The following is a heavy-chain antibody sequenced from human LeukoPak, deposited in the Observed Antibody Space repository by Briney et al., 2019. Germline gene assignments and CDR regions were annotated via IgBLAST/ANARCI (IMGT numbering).Heavy chain of an antibody. CDR1: GYTFTGYY. CDR2: MNPNSGNT. V-gene: IGHV1-8*03. D-gene: IGHD6-6*01. CDR3: ARVGARWLSFGP. Sequence: ASVKVSCKASGYTFTGYYMHWVRQAPGQGLEWMGWMNPNSGNTGYAQKFQGRVTITRNTSISTAYMELSSLRPEDTAVYYCARVGARWLSFGPWGQGTLVTVSS. J-gene: IGHJ5*02.